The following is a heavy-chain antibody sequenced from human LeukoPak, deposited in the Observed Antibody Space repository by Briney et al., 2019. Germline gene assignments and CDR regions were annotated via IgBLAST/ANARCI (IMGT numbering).Heavy chain of an antibody. Sequence: SETLSLTCTVSGGSISSHYWSWIRQPPGKGLEWIGYIYHSGSTNYNPSLKSRVTISVDTSKNQFSLKLSSVTAADTAVYYCARCTDTAMVNALYYFDYWGQGTLVTVSS. CDR2: IYHSGST. V-gene: IGHV4-59*11. CDR3: ARCTDTAMVNALYYFDY. D-gene: IGHD5-18*01. CDR1: GGSISSHY. J-gene: IGHJ4*02.